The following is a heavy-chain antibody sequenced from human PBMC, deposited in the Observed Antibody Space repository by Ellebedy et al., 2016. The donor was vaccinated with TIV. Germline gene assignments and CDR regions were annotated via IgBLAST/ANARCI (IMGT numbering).Heavy chain of an antibody. D-gene: IGHD1-26*01. Sequence: MPGGSLRLSCTVSGGSISSYYWSWIRQPPGRGLEWIGYIYYSGSTNYNPSLKSRVTISVDTSKNQFSLKLSSVTAADTAVYYCARHGDGSYYFDYWGQGTLVTVSS. CDR3: ARHGDGSYYFDY. V-gene: IGHV4-59*08. CDR1: GGSISSYY. J-gene: IGHJ4*02. CDR2: IYYSGST.